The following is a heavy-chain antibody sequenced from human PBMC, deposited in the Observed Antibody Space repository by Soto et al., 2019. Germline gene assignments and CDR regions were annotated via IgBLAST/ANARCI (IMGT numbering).Heavy chain of an antibody. CDR1: GYTFTGYY. D-gene: IGHD3-3*01. CDR3: ARGQSIPGITIFGVVTPPSYYYYMDV. V-gene: IGHV1-2*04. Sequence: ASVKVSCKASGYTFTGYYMHWVRQAPGQGLEWMGWINPNSGGTNYAQKFQGWVTMTRDTSISTAYMELSRLRSDDTAVYYCARGQSIPGITIFGVVTPPSYYYYMDVWGKGTTVTVSS. CDR2: INPNSGGT. J-gene: IGHJ6*03.